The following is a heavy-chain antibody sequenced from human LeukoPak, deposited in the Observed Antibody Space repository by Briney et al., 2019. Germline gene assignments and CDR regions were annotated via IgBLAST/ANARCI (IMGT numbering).Heavy chain of an antibody. Sequence: PGGSLRLSCAASGFNFSTYWMTWVRQVPGKGLEWVANIKEDGSEKYYVDSVKGRFTISRDNAKNSLYLQMNSLRAEDTAVYHCVREASGGSKGVSGIFDIWGQGTLVTVSS. CDR3: VREASGGSKGVSGIFDI. D-gene: IGHD2-15*01. CDR1: GFNFSTYW. J-gene: IGHJ3*02. V-gene: IGHV3-7*01. CDR2: IKEDGSEK.